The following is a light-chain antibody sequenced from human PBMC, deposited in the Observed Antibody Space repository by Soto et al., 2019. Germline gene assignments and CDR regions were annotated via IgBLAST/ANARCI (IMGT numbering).Light chain of an antibody. Sequence: QSALTQPPSVSGSPGQSVTISCTGTSSDVGIYNRVSWYQQPPGTAPKLMIYEVSNRPSGVPDRFSGSKSGNTASLTISGLQAEDEADYYCSSYTSSSTWVFGGGTKVTVL. CDR1: SSDVGIYNR. CDR2: EVS. J-gene: IGLJ3*02. CDR3: SSYTSSSTWV. V-gene: IGLV2-18*02.